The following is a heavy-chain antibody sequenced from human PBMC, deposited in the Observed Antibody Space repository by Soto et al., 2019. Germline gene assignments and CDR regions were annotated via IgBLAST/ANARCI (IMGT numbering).Heavy chain of an antibody. D-gene: IGHD3-3*01. V-gene: IGHV3-23*01. CDR2: ISGSGGST. CDR3: AKSAETYITIFGVVTNRDYYYYGMDV. CDR1: GFTLSSYA. J-gene: IGHJ6*02. Sequence: SGGSLRLSCAASGFTLSSYAMSWVRQAPGKGLEWVSAISGSGGSTYYADSVKGRFTISRDNSKNTLYLQMNSLRAEDTAVYYCAKSAETYITIFGVVTNRDYYYYGMDVWGQGTTVTVSS.